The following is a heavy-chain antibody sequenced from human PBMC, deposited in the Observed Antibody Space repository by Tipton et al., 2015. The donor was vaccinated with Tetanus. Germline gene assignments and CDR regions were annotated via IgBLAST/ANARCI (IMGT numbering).Heavy chain of an antibody. J-gene: IGHJ6*02. CDR2: INHSGTT. CDR3: ARTPDYYYGMDV. V-gene: IGHV4-34*01. CDR1: GGSFSGYL. Sequence: TLSLTCSVSGGSFSGYLWSWVRQPSGKGLEWIGEINHSGTTNYNPSLKSRVTISVDTSKNQFSLKLRSVTAADTAVYFCARTPDYYYGMDVWGQGTTVTVSS.